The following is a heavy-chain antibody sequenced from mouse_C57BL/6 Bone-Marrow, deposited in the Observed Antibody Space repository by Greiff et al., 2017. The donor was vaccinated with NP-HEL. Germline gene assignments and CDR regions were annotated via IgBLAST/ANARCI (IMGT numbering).Heavy chain of an antibody. CDR1: GYTFTDYY. CDR3: ARSPYFYAMDY. D-gene: IGHD2-10*01. J-gene: IGHJ4*01. Sequence: EVQLQQSGPELVKPGASVKISCKASGYTFTDYYMNWVKQSHGKSLEWIGDINPNNGGTSYNQKFKGKATLTVDKSSSTAYMELRSLTSDDSAVYYCARSPYFYAMDYWGQGTSVTVSS. V-gene: IGHV1-26*01. CDR2: INPNNGGT.